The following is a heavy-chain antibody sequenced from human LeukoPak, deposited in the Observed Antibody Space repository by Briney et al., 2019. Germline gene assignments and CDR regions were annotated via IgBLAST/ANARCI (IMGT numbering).Heavy chain of an antibody. D-gene: IGHD2/OR15-2a*01. J-gene: IGHJ1*01. CDR3: ARVIPRPYRAEYFQH. CDR1: GFTFSSYA. V-gene: IGHV3-30-3*01. Sequence: GRSLRLSCAASGFTFSSYAMHWVRQAPGKGLEWVAVISYDGSNKYYADSVKGRFTISRDNSKNTLYLQMNSLRAEDTAVYYCARVIPRPYRAEYFQHWGQGTLVTVSS. CDR2: ISYDGSNK.